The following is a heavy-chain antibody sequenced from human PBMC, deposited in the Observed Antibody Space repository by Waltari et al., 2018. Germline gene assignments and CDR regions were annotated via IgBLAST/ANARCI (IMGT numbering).Heavy chain of an antibody. CDR3: ATRPYCSSTSCYSWYGY. J-gene: IGHJ4*02. V-gene: IGHV4-34*01. CDR1: GGSFSGYY. D-gene: IGHD2-2*01. CDR2: INHSVST. Sequence: QVQLQQWGAGLLKPSETLSLTCAVYGGSFSGYYWSWIRQPPGKGLGWIGEINHSVSTNYNPSLKSRVTISVDTSKNQFSLKLSSVTAADTAVYYCATRPYCSSTSCYSWYGYWGQGTLVTVSS.